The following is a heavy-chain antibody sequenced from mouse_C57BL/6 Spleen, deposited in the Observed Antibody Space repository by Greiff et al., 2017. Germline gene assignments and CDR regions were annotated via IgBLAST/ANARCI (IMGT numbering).Heavy chain of an antibody. CDR3: ARGDYGSSPYWYFDV. CDR2: IDPSDSYT. J-gene: IGHJ1*03. V-gene: IGHV1-69*01. CDR1: GYTFTSYW. D-gene: IGHD1-1*01. Sequence: QVQLQQPGAELVMPGASVKLSCKASGYTFTSYWMHWVKQRPGQGLEWIGEIDPSDSYTNYNQKFKGKSTLTVDKSSSTAYMRLSSLTSEDSAVYYCARGDYGSSPYWYFDVWGTGTTVTVSS.